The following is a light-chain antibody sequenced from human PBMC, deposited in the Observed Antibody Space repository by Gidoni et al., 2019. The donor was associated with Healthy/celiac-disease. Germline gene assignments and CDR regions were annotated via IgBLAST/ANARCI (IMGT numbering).Light chain of an antibody. CDR3: QKYNSAPRT. Sequence: DFHLTLIPPSRSASVGDRVTITCRASQGISNYLAWYQQKPGKVPKLLIYAASTLQSGVPSRFSGSGSGTDFTLTISSLQPEDVATYYCQKYNSAPRTFXPXTKVDIK. J-gene: IGKJ3*01. V-gene: IGKV1-27*01. CDR1: QGISNY. CDR2: AAS.